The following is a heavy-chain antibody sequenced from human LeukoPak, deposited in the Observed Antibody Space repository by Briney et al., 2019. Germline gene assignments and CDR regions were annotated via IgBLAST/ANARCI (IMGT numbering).Heavy chain of an antibody. CDR1: GFTFPSYW. V-gene: IGHV3-7*01. J-gene: IGHJ3*02. Sequence: GGSLRLSCAASGFTFPSYWMSWVRQAPGKGLEWVANIKPDGSEKYCVDSVKGRFTISRDNAKNSLYLQMNSLRAEDTAIYYCARGDFNDFGDYVDAFEIWGQGTIDTVSA. CDR2: IKPDGSEK. D-gene: IGHD4-17*01. CDR3: ARGDFNDFGDYVDAFEI.